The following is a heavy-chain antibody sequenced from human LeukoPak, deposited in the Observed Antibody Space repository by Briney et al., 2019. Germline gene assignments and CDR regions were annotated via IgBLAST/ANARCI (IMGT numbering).Heavy chain of an antibody. CDR2: INPNSGGT. Sequence: ASVKVSCKASGYTFTGYYMHWVRQAPGQGLEWMGRINPNSGGTNYAQKFQGRVTMTRDTSISTAYMELSRPRSDDTAVYYCASPSYYYEIWSAFDIWGQGTMVTVSS. CDR1: GYTFTGYY. J-gene: IGHJ3*02. V-gene: IGHV1-2*06. D-gene: IGHD3-22*01. CDR3: ASPSYYYEIWSAFDI.